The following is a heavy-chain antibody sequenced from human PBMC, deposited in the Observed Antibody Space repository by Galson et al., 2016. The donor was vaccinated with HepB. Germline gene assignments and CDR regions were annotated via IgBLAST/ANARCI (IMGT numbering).Heavy chain of an antibody. J-gene: IGHJ6*02. CDR3: ARGQDTSVEIYYYSMDV. D-gene: IGHD5-18*01. CDR1: GFIFSRYS. V-gene: IGHV3-48*02. CDR2: IVNGSDTI. Sequence: SLRLSCAASGFIFSRYSMNWVRQAPGKGLEWVSYIVNGSDTIYYADSVKGRFTISRDNAKNSLYLQMIGLRDEDTAVYYCARGQDTSVEIYYYSMDVWGQGTTVTVSS.